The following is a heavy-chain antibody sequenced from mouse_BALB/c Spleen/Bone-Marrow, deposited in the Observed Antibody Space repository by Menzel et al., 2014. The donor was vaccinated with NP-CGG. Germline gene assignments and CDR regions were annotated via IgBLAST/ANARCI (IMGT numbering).Heavy chain of an antibody. CDR3: ARETGPRAMDY. D-gene: IGHD4-1*01. CDR2: ISDDDGNT. V-gene: IGHV5-4*02. CDR1: GFTFSDYY. Sequence: EVQGVESGGGLVKPGGSLELSCAASGFTFSDYYMFWVRQTPEKRLEWVATISDDDGNTYYRDSVKGRLTISRDNAKNKLNLQMSSLKSEDTATYHCARETGPRAMDYWGQGTSVTVSS. J-gene: IGHJ4*01.